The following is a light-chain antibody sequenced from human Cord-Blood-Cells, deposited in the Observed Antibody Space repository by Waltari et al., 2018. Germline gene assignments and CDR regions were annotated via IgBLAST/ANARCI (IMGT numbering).Light chain of an antibody. CDR1: RSDTGGSDH. CDR2: EVS. V-gene: IGLV2-14*01. J-gene: IGLJ2*01. Sequence: QSALTQPASVSGSPGQSIPISCTGTRSDTGGSDHASWYQPHPAKAPKLMIYEVSNRPSGVSDRFSGSKSGNTASLTISGLQAEDEADYYCSPYTSSKVVFGGGTKLTVL. CDR3: SPYTSSKVV.